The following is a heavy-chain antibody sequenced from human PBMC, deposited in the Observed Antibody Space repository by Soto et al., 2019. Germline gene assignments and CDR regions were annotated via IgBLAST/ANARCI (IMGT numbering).Heavy chain of an antibody. V-gene: IGHV3-13*01. CDR2: IGTAGDT. CDR1: GFTFSSYD. Sequence: GGSLRLSCAASGFTFSSYDMHWVRQATGKGLEWVSAIGTAGDTYYPGSVKGRFTISRENAKNSLYLQMNSLRAGDTAVYYCARDEGLFYGTDVWGQGTTVTVSS. J-gene: IGHJ6*02. CDR3: ARDEGLFYGTDV.